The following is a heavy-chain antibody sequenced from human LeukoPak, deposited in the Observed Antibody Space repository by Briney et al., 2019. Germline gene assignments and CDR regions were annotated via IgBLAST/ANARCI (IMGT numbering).Heavy chain of an antibody. CDR1: GFTFSSYG. Sequence: GGSLRLSCAASGFTFSSYGMHWVRQAPGKGLEWVAFIRYDGSNKYYADSVKGRFTISRDNSKNTLYLQMNSLRAEDTAVYYCAKDRALRYYYGSGSSTTYFDYWGQGTLVTVSS. CDR2: IRYDGSNK. J-gene: IGHJ4*02. CDR3: AKDRALRYYYGSGSSTTYFDY. V-gene: IGHV3-30*02. D-gene: IGHD3-10*01.